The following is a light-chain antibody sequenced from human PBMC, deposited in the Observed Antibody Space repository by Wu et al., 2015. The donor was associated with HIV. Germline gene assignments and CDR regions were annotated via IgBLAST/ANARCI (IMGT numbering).Light chain of an antibody. J-gene: IGKJ5*01. CDR3: QQYRFSPIT. CDR1: RSLSSF. V-gene: IGKV3-20*01. Sequence: VLTQSPGTLSLSPGEGATLSCRASRSLSSFLAWYQQKPDQAPRLLIYGASNRATGIPNRFIGSGSGTDFTLTISRLEPEDFAVYYCQQYRFSPITFGQGTRLEIK. CDR2: GAS.